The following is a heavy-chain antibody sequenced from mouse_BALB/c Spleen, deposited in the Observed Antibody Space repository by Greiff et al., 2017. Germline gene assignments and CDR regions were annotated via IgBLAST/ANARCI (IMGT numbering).Heavy chain of an antibody. CDR2: ISSGGSYT. CDR3: ARQIITTVVATYYYAMDY. D-gene: IGHD1-1*01. V-gene: IGHV5-9-3*01. CDR1: GFTFSSYA. J-gene: IGHJ4*01. Sequence: EVQGVESGGGLVKPGGSLKLSCAASGFTFSSYAMSWVRQTPEKRLEWVATISSGGSYTYYPDSVKGRFTISRDNAKNTLYLQMSSLRSEDTAMYYCARQIITTVVATYYYAMDYWGQGTSVTVSS.